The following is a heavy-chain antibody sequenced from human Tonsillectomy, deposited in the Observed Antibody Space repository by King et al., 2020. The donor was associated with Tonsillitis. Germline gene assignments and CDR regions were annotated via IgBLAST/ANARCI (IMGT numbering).Heavy chain of an antibody. CDR2: IYHNGKT. J-gene: IGHJ5*02. CDR1: GGSISSGGYS. V-gene: IGHV4-30-2*01. CDR3: AGRAADCSGGNGYPGANYFDP. D-gene: IGHD2-15*01. Sequence: QLQESGSGLVKPSQTLSLTCAVSGGSISSGGYSWSWIRQPPGKGLEWIGYIYHNGKTYYSPSLKSRLTISVDTSKNQFSLNLTSVTAADTAVYYCAGRAADCSGGNGYPGANYFDPWGRGTLVTVSS.